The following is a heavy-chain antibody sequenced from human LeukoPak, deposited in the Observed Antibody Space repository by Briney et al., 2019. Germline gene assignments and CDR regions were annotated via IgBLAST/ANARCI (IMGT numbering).Heavy chain of an antibody. J-gene: IGHJ4*02. Sequence: KAGGSLRLSCAASGFTFSSYSMNWVRQAPGKGLEWVSSISSSSSYIYYADSVKGRFTISRDNAKNSLFLQLSSLRAEDTGVYYCARPVTEAYSYSYWGQGTLVTVSS. CDR3: ARPVTEAYSYSY. D-gene: IGHD5-18*01. V-gene: IGHV3-21*01. CDR2: ISSSSSYI. CDR1: GFTFSSYS.